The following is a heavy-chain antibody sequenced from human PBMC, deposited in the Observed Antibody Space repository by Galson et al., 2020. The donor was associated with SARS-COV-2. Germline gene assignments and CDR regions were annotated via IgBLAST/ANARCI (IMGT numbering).Heavy chain of an antibody. Sequence: GGSLRLSCAASGFTFSDYYMSWIRQAPGKGLEWVSYISSSGSTIYYADSVKGRFTISRDNAKNSLYLQMNSLRAEDTAVYYCARDTRLVMVRGVISVWGKGTTVTISS. J-gene: IGHJ6*04. V-gene: IGHV3-11*04. CDR2: ISSSGSTI. CDR1: GFTFSDYY. D-gene: IGHD3-10*01. CDR3: ARDTRLVMVRGVISV.